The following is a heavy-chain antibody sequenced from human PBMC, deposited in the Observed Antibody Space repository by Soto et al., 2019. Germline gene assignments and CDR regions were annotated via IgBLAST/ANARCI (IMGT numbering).Heavy chain of an antibody. J-gene: IGHJ4*02. D-gene: IGHD2-2*01. V-gene: IGHV4-31*03. CDR1: GGSISSGGYY. CDR3: ARGRSSTSPSPIGY. CDR2: IYYSGST. Sequence: QVQLQESGPGLVKPSQTLSLTCTVSGGSISSGGYYWSWIRQHPGKGLEWIGYIYYSGSTYYNPSLTSRVTISVDTSKNQFSLKLSSVTAADPAVYYCARGRSSTSPSPIGYWGQGTLVTVSS.